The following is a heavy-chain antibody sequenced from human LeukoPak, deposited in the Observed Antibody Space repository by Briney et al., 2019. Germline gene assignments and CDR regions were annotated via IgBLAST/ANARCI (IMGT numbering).Heavy chain of an antibody. D-gene: IGHD2-2*02. Sequence: PSETLSLTCTVSGGSISSYYWSWIRQPPGKGLEWIGEINHSGSTNYNPSLKSRVTILVDTSKNQFSLKLSSVTAADTAVYYCARGGRVVPAAILGWGQGTLVTVSS. V-gene: IGHV4-34*01. CDR3: ARGGRVVPAAILG. CDR1: GGSISSYY. CDR2: INHSGST. J-gene: IGHJ4*02.